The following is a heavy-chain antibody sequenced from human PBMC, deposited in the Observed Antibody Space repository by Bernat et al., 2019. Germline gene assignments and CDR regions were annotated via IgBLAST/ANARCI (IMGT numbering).Heavy chain of an antibody. V-gene: IGHV3-48*02. Sequence: EVQLVESGGGLVQPGGSLRLSCAASGFSFSNYNMNWVRQAPGKGLEWVSYISSSSSTIYYADSVKGRFTISRDNDKNSLYLQMNSQRDEDTGVYDCARDQAIGYWGQGTLVTVSS. CDR3: ARDQAIGY. CDR2: ISSSSSTI. CDR1: GFSFSNYN. J-gene: IGHJ4*02. D-gene: IGHD3-10*01.